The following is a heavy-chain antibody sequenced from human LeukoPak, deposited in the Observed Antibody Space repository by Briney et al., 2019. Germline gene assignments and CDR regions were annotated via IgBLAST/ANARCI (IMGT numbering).Heavy chain of an antibody. D-gene: IGHD6-19*01. CDR2: INHSGST. CDR1: GGSFSGYY. J-gene: IGHJ5*02. V-gene: IGHV4-34*01. Sequence: SETLSLTCAVYGGSFSGYYWSWIRQPPGKGLEWIGEINHSGSTNYNPSLKSRVTISVDTSKTQFSLKLTSVTAADTAVYYCARDSPGYSSGWYDPFGQGTLVTVTS. CDR3: ARDSPGYSSGWYDP.